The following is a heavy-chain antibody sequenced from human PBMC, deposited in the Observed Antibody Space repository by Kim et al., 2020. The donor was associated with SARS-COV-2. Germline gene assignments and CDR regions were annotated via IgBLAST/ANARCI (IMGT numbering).Heavy chain of an antibody. V-gene: IGHV1-18*01. D-gene: IGHD3-16*02. CDR3: VRDHMITFGGVIVNYGMDV. CDR2: ISAYNGNT. CDR1: GYTFTSYG. J-gene: IGHJ6*02. Sequence: ASVKVSCKASGYTFTSYGISWVQQAPGQGLEWMGWISAYNGNTNYAQKLQGRVTMTTDTSTSTAYMELRSLRSDDTAVYYCVRDHMITFGGVIVNYGMDVWGQGTTVTVSS.